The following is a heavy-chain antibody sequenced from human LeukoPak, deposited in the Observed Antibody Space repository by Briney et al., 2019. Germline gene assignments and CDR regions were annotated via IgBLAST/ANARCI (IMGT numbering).Heavy chain of an antibody. CDR3: ARGDGYNSFDY. CDR2: IYYSGST. V-gene: IGHV4-39*01. CDR1: GGSISSSSYY. J-gene: IGHJ4*02. Sequence: IPSETLSLTCTVSGGSISSSSYYWGWIRQPPGKGLEWIGSIYYSGSTYYNPSLKSRVTISVDTSKNQFSLKLSSVTAADTAVYYCARGDGYNSFDYWGQGTLVTVSS. D-gene: IGHD5-24*01.